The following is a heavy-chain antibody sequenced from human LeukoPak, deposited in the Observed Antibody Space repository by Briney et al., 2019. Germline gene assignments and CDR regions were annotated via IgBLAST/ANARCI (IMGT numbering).Heavy chain of an antibody. V-gene: IGHV1-46*01. J-gene: IGHJ5*02. Sequence: ASVKVSCKASGYTFTSNYIHWVRQAPGQGLEWMGMIYPRDGSTSYAQKFQGRVTVTRDTSTSTVHMELSGLRSEDTAVYYCVRDGEGVGISVNYWFDPWGQGTLVTVSS. D-gene: IGHD3-10*01. CDR1: GYTFTSNY. CDR2: IYPRDGST. CDR3: VRDGEGVGISVNYWFDP.